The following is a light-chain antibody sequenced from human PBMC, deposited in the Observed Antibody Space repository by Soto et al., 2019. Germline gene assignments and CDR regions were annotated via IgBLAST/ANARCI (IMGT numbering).Light chain of an antibody. V-gene: IGLV2-14*01. J-gene: IGLJ2*01. Sequence: QSVLTQPASVSGSPGQSITISCTGTSSDVGSYNYDSWYQQYPGKAPKLMIYDVSNRPSGVYYRVSGSKSGNTASLTISVLQDEDEADYYCRSYTTSSTHVVFGGVTKLTVL. CDR2: DVS. CDR1: SSDVGSYNY. CDR3: RSYTTSSTHVV.